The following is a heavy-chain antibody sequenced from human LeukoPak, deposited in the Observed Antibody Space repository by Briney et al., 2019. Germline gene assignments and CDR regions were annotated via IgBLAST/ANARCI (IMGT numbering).Heavy chain of an antibody. V-gene: IGHV1-69*06. Sequence: SVKVSCKASGGTFSSYAISWVRQAPGQGLEWMGGIIPIFCTANYAQKLQGRATITADKATSTAYMELSSLRSEDTAVYYCASGGMTTVTTFDYWGQGTLVTVSS. CDR3: ASGGMTTVTTFDY. D-gene: IGHD4-11*01. J-gene: IGHJ4*02. CDR2: IIPIFCTA. CDR1: GGTFSSYA.